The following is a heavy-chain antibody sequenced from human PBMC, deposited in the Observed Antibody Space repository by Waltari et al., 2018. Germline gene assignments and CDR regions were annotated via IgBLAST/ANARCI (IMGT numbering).Heavy chain of an antibody. CDR2: INPSGGST. V-gene: IGHV1-46*01. Sequence: QVQLVQSGAEVKKPGASVKVSCKASGYTFTSYYMHWVRQAPGQGLEWMGIINPSGGSTSYAQKFQGRVTMTRDTSTSTVYMELSSLRSEDTAVYYCARDFQAVAGGNWFDPWGQGTLVTVSS. CDR3: ARDFQAVAGGNWFDP. J-gene: IGHJ5*02. D-gene: IGHD6-19*01. CDR1: GYTFTSYY.